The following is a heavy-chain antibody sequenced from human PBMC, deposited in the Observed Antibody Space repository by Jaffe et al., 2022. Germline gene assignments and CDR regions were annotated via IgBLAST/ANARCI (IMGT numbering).Heavy chain of an antibody. CDR3: ARGEYYDFWSGYFPFDY. J-gene: IGHJ4*02. D-gene: IGHD3-3*01. Sequence: QVQLVQSGAEVKKPGASVKVSCKASGYTFTGYYMHWVRQAPGQGLEWMGRINPNSGGTNYAQKFQGRVTMTRDTSISTAYMELSRLRSDDTAVYYCARGEYYDFWSGYFPFDYWGQGTLVTVSS. CDR2: INPNSGGT. CDR1: GYTFTGYY. V-gene: IGHV1-2*06.